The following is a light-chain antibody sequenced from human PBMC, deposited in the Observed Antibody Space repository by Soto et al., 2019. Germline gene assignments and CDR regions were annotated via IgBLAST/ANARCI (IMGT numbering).Light chain of an antibody. CDR1: TSDVGGYNY. J-gene: IGLJ1*01. CDR3: FSYTTSSAPYV. Sequence: QSALAQPASASGSPGQSITISCIGTTSDVGGYNYVSWYQQHPGKAPKLMIYEVSNRPSGVSNRFSGSKSGNTASLTISGLQAEDEAAYYCFSYTTSSAPYVFGTGTKVTVL. V-gene: IGLV2-14*01. CDR2: EVS.